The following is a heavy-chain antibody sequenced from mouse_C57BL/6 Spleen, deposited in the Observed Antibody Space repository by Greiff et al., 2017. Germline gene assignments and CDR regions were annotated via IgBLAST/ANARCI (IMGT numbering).Heavy chain of an antibody. CDR3: ASPDYGNPYFDY. D-gene: IGHD2-1*01. Sequence: VQLQQPGAELVKPGASVQLSCKASGYTFTSYWLHWVKQRPGQGLEWIGMIHPNSGSTNYNEKFKSKATLTVDKSSSTAYMQLSSLTSEDSAVYYCASPDYGNPYFDYWGQGTTRTVSS. CDR2: IHPNSGST. J-gene: IGHJ2*01. CDR1: GYTFTSYW. V-gene: IGHV1-64*01.